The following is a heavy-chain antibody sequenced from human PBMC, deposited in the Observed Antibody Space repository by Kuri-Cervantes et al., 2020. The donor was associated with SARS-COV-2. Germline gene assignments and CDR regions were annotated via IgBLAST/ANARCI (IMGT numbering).Heavy chain of an antibody. CDR3: ARVQRGDSYYYGMDV. Sequence: ASVKVSCKAYGYTFTSNAMHWVRQAPGQRLEWMGWINADNDNTKYSQKFQGRVSITRDTSASTAYMELGSLRSEDTAVYYCARVQRGDSYYYGMDVWGQGTMVTVSS. V-gene: IGHV1-3*01. D-gene: IGHD2-21*02. J-gene: IGHJ6*02. CDR1: GYTFTSNA. CDR2: INADNDNT.